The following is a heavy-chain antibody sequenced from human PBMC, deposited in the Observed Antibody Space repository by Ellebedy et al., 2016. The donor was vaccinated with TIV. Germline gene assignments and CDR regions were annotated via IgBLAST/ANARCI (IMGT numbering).Heavy chain of an antibody. J-gene: IGHJ5*02. CDR3: ARDSTNKSAWYQGNWFDP. Sequence: AASVKVSCKASGYIFTNYGISWPRLAPGQGLEWMGWISGYNVDTKYAQRFQDRLTMTANKATRTVYMDLRDLKFDDSAVYYCARDSTNKSAWYQGNWFDPWGQGTLVTVSS. CDR1: GYIFTNYG. V-gene: IGHV1-18*01. CDR2: ISGYNVDT. D-gene: IGHD6-19*01.